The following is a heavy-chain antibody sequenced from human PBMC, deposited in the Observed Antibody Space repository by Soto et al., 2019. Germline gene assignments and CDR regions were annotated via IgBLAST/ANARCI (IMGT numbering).Heavy chain of an antibody. CDR1: GFTFSSYA. D-gene: IGHD3-10*01. CDR2: ISYDGSNK. Sequence: GGSLRLSCAASGFTFSSYAMHWVRQAPGKGLEWVAVISYDGSNKYYADSVKGRFTISRDNSKNTLYLQMNSLRAEDEAVYYCARDIADYVSGSYQYDDAFDIWGQGTMVTVSS. CDR3: ARDIADYVSGSYQYDDAFDI. J-gene: IGHJ3*02. V-gene: IGHV3-30*04.